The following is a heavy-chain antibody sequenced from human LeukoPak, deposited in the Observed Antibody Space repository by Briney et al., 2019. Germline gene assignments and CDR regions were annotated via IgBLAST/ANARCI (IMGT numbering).Heavy chain of an antibody. D-gene: IGHD3-9*01. V-gene: IGHV1-46*01. Sequence: ASVKVSCKASGYTFTSYYMHWVRQAPGQGLEWMGIINPSGGSTSYAQKFQGRVTMTRDTSTSTVYMELSGLRSEDTAVYYCARDWGGDYDILTGSRDYWGQGTLVTVSS. CDR2: INPSGGST. CDR3: ARDWGGDYDILTGSRDY. J-gene: IGHJ4*02. CDR1: GYTFTSYY.